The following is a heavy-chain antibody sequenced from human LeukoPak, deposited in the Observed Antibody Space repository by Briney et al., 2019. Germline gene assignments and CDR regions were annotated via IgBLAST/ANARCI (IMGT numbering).Heavy chain of an antibody. Sequence: ASVKVSCKASGYTFNRYAMNWVRQAPGQRLEWMGWINAGNGNTKYSQKFQGRVTITRDTSASTAYMELSSLRSEDTAVYYCARTARLHPYGMDVWGQGTTVTVSS. J-gene: IGHJ6*02. CDR1: GYTFNRYA. CDR3: ARTARLHPYGMDV. CDR2: INAGNGNT. D-gene: IGHD3-16*01. V-gene: IGHV1-3*01.